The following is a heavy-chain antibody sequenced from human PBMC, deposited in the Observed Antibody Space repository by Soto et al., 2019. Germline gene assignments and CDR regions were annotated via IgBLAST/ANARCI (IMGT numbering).Heavy chain of an antibody. CDR3: AKAPYGFDDFDI. D-gene: IGHD3-16*01. Sequence: GGSLRLCCAASGFTFSSYGMHWVRQAPGKGLEWVAVISYDGSNKYYADSVKGRFTISRDNSKNTLYLQMNSLRAEDTAVYYCAKAPYGFDDFDIWGPGTMVTVSS. J-gene: IGHJ3*02. CDR1: GFTFSSYG. CDR2: ISYDGSNK. V-gene: IGHV3-30*18.